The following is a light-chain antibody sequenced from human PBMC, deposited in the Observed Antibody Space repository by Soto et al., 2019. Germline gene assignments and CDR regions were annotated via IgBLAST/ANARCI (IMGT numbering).Light chain of an antibody. Sequence: IQLTQSPSSLSASVGDRVTITCRASQGISSFLAWYQQKPGKAPKLLIYGASTLQSGVPSRFSGSGSGTDFTLTIGSLQPEDFATYYCLQHNSYPWTFGQGTKVEIK. CDR2: GAS. J-gene: IGKJ1*01. V-gene: IGKV1-9*01. CDR1: QGISSF. CDR3: LQHNSYPWT.